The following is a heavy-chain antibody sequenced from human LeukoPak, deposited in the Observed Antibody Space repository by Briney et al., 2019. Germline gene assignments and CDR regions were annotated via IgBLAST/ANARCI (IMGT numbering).Heavy chain of an antibody. J-gene: IGHJ4*02. CDR3: ARDRDTAMVFDY. CDR2: ISSSSSYT. CDR1: GFTFSDYY. D-gene: IGHD5-18*01. V-gene: IGHV3-11*06. Sequence: PGRSLRLSCAASGFTFSDYYMSWIRQAPGKGLEWVSYISSSSSYTNYADSVKGRFTISRDNAKNSLYLQMNSLRAEDTAVYYCARDRDTAMVFDYWGQGTLVTVSS.